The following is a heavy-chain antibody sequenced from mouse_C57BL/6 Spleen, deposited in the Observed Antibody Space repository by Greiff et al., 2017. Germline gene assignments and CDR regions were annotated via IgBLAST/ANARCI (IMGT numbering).Heavy chain of an antibody. D-gene: IGHD2-4*01. CDR2: FYPGSGSI. V-gene: IGHV1-62-2*01. CDR3: ARHEEEEDYDYDEGYAMDY. CDR1: GYTFTEYT. Sequence: LVESGAELVKPGASVKLSCKASGYTFTEYTIHWVKQRSGQGLEWIGWFYPGSGSIKYNEKFKDKATLTADKSSSTVYMELSRLTSEDSAVYFCARHEEEEDYDYDEGYAMDYWGQGTSVTVSS. J-gene: IGHJ4*01.